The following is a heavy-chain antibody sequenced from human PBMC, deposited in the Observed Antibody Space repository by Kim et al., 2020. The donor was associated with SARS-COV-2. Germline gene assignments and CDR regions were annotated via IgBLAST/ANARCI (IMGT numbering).Heavy chain of an antibody. D-gene: IGHD6-19*01. CDR1: GYSLSGYY. CDR2: INPNSGGT. CDR3: ATTDSSGWYYFY. V-gene: IGHV1-2*02. J-gene: IGHJ4*02. Sequence: ASVKVSCKASGYSLSGYYMHWVRQAPGQGLEWMGWINPNSGGTNYAQTFQGRVTMTRDTSISTGYMELSRLSSDDTAVYYCATTDSSGWYYFYLGQGALVTVSS.